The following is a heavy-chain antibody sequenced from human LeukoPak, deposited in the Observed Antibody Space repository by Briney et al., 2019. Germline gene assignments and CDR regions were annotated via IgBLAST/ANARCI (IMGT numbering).Heavy chain of an antibody. V-gene: IGHV1-2*02. Sequence: ASVKVSCKASGYTFSDYFMHWVRQAPGQGLEWMGWINPKTGGTTYAQRFQGRVTMTRDMSITTAYMDLSRLRSDDTAVYYCTRAYEYGWFDPWGQGTLVIVSS. CDR2: INPKTGGT. CDR3: TRAYEYGWFDP. CDR1: GYTFSDYF. J-gene: IGHJ5*02. D-gene: IGHD3-16*01.